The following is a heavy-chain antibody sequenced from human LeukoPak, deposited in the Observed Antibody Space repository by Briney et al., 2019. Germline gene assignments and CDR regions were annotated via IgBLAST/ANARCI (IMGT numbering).Heavy chain of an antibody. D-gene: IGHD3-22*01. CDR1: GYIFTDYY. V-gene: IGHV1-18*04. Sequence: ASVKVSCKTSGYIFTDYYIHWVRQAPGQGPEWMGWISGYNGNTNYAQKLQGRVTMTTDTSTSTAYMELRSLKSDDTAVYYCASLKNYYDSSGYLVTDAFDIWGQGTMVTVSS. CDR2: ISGYNGNT. J-gene: IGHJ3*02. CDR3: ASLKNYYDSSGYLVTDAFDI.